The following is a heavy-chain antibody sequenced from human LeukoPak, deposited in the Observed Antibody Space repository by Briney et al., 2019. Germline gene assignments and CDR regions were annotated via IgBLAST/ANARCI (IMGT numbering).Heavy chain of an antibody. CDR2: ISASGDDT. D-gene: IGHD6-13*01. CDR3: AKDYSSSWYGGGY. CDR1: GFTFSNYV. Sequence: GGSLRLSCAASGFTFSNYVTSWVRQAPGKGLEWVSTISASGDDTYYADSVKGRFTISRDNSKNTLYLQMNSLRAEDTAVYYCAKDYSSSWYGGGYWGQGTLVTVSS. J-gene: IGHJ4*02. V-gene: IGHV3-23*01.